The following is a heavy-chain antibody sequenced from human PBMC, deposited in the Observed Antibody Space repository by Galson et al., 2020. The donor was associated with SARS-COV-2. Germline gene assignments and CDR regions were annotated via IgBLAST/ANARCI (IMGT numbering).Heavy chain of an antibody. J-gene: IGHJ4*02. CDR2: ISAYNGNT. D-gene: IGHD3-3*01. CDR3: AKVDDFWTGYYTGFDY. CDR1: GYPFTSYG. Sequence: ASVKVSCKASGYPFTSYGISWVRQAPGQGLEWMGWISAYNGNTKYAQELQGRVTMTTDTSTSTAYMELRSLTSDDTAVYYCAKVDDFWTGYYTGFDYWGQGTLVTVSS. V-gene: IGHV1-18*04.